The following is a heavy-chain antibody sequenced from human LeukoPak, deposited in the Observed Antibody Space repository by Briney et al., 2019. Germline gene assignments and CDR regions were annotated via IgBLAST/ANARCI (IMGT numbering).Heavy chain of an antibody. V-gene: IGHV4-34*01. CDR2: INHSGST. CDR1: GGSFSGYY. Sequence: KTSATLSLTCAVYGGSFSGYYWSWIRQPPGKGLEWIGEINHSGSTNYNPSLKSRVTISVDTSKNQFSLKLSSVTAADTAVYYCARGLYSSSWYFSHFGYWGQGTLVTVSS. CDR3: ARGLYSSSWYFSHFGY. D-gene: IGHD6-13*01. J-gene: IGHJ4*02.